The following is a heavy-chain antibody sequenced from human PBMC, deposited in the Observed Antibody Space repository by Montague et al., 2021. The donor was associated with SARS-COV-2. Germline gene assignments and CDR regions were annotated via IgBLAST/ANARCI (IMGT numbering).Heavy chain of an antibody. J-gene: IGHJ6*02. V-gene: IGHV4-59*04. CDR3: ARIRCITIFGVVITPYYYGMDV. CDR1: GGSISSYY. Sequence: SETLSLTCTVSGGSISSYYWSWIRQPPGKGLEWIGYIYYSGSTYYNPSLKSRVTISVDTSKNQFSLKLSSVTAADTAVYYCARIRCITIFGVVITPYYYGMDVWGQGTTVTVSS. D-gene: IGHD3-3*01. CDR2: IYYSGST.